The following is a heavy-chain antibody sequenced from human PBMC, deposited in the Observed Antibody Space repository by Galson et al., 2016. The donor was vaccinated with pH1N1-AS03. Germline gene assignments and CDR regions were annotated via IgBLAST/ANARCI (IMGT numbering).Heavy chain of an antibody. J-gene: IGHJ4*02. CDR1: GFTFSNYA. Sequence: SLRLSCAASGFTFSNYAMGWVRRTPAKGLEWVSGFTGRGDSAFYADSVKGRFTVSRDYSKDILYLQMNSLRAEDTAVYYCAKDASGGTSAWYYFDSWGPGILVTVSS. CDR3: AKDASGGTSAWYYFDS. D-gene: IGHD6-19*01. V-gene: IGHV3-23*01. CDR2: FTGRGDSA.